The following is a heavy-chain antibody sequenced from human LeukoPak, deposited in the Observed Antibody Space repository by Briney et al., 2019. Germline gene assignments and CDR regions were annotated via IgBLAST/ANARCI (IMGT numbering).Heavy chain of an antibody. J-gene: IGHJ4*02. CDR3: ARESVGVNIDY. D-gene: IGHD3-10*01. CDR1: GFTFSHYE. V-gene: IGHV3-48*03. Sequence: GGSLRLSCAASGFTFSHYEMSWVRQAPGKGLEWISHISNFGDIIHYADSVEGRFTISRDNAKNSLYLQMNSLRAEDTAVYYCARESVGVNIDYWGQGTLVTVSS. CDR2: ISNFGDII.